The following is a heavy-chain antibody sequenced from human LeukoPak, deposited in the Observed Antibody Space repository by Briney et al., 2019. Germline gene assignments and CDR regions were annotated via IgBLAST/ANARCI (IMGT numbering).Heavy chain of an antibody. CDR1: GGSISSGGYS. D-gene: IGHD3-10*01. V-gene: IGHV4-30-2*01. Sequence: PSETLSLTCAVSGGSISSGGYSWSWIRQPPGKGLEWIGYIYHSGSTYYSPSLKSRVTISVDRSKNQFSLKLSSVTAADTAVYYCARAPSGSITMVRGVPRGMDVWGKGTTVTVSS. CDR2: IYHSGST. CDR3: ARAPSGSITMVRGVPRGMDV. J-gene: IGHJ6*04.